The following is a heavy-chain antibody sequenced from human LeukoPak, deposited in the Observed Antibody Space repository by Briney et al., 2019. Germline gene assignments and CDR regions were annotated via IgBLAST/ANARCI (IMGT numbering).Heavy chain of an antibody. CDR1: GYTFTNYG. J-gene: IGHJ4*02. V-gene: IGHV1-18*01. CDR3: ARVGRRGFYSSSSYYFDY. Sequence: ASVKVSCKTSGYTFTNYGISWVRQAPGQGLEWMGWISAYNGNTNYAQKLQGRVTMTTDTSTSTAYMELRSLRSDDTAVYYCARVGRRGFYSSSSYYFDYWGQGTLVTVSS. CDR2: ISAYNGNT. D-gene: IGHD6-6*01.